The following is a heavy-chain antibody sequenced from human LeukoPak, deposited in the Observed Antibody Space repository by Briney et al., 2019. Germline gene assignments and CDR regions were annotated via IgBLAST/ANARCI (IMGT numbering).Heavy chain of an antibody. CDR3: ARTYGDYVPYYFDY. D-gene: IGHD4-17*01. Sequence: SQTLSLTCTVSGGSISSGDYYWSWIRQPPGRGLEWIGYIYYSGSTYYNPSLNSRVTISVDTSKNQFSLKLSSVPAADTAVYYCARTYGDYVPYYFDYWGQGTLVTVSS. CDR2: IYYSGST. V-gene: IGHV4-30-4*08. J-gene: IGHJ4*02. CDR1: GGSISSGDYY.